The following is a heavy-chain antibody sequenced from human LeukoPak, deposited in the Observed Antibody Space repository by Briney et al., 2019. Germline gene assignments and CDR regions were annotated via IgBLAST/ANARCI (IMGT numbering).Heavy chain of an antibody. V-gene: IGHV3-30*04. J-gene: IGHJ4*02. D-gene: IGHD5-12*01. CDR3: ARDVGGYAFDY. CDR2: MSYDGSHR. Sequence: GGSLRLSCVASGFTFNSYTLHWVRQAPGKGLEWVAVMSYDGSHRYHADSVKGRFTISRDNSKNTLYLQMNSLRAEDTAIYFCARDVGGYAFDYWGQGTLVTVSS. CDR1: GFTFNSYT.